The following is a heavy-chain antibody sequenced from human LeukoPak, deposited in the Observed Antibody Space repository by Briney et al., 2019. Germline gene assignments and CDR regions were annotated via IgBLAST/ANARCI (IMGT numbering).Heavy chain of an antibody. J-gene: IGHJ4*02. Sequence: PGGSLRLSCVAAGFSFSSYWMSWGRQAPGKGLEWVANIKQDGSEKNYVDSVKGRFTISRDNAKNSLFLQMSSLRAADTAVYYCARENGSYSDYFDYWGQGTLVTVAS. CDR2: IKQDGSEK. V-gene: IGHV3-7*05. D-gene: IGHD1-26*01. CDR3: ARENGSYSDYFDY. CDR1: GFSFSSYW.